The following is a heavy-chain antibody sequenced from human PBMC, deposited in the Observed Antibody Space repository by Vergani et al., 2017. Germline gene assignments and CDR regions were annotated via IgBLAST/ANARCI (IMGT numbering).Heavy chain of an antibody. J-gene: IGHJ5*02. CDR2: ISGSGGST. CDR1: GFTFSSYA. Sequence: EVQLLESGGGLVQPGGSLRLSCAASGFTFSSYAMSWVRQAPGKGLEWVSAISGSGGSTYYADSVKGRFTISRDNSKNTLYLQMNSLRAEDTAVYYCAKDLRPGYCSSTRCYNPDGCFDPWGQGTLVTVSS. CDR3: AKDLRPGYCSSTRCYNPDGCFDP. V-gene: IGHV3-23*01. D-gene: IGHD2-2*02.